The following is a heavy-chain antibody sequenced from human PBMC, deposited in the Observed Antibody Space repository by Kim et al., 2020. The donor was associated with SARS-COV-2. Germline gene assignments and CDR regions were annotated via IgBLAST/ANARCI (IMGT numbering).Heavy chain of an antibody. D-gene: IGHD6-6*01. Sequence: GDKTYAPKFKGRITETSDPSTSTVYMELSSLRSEDTAVYYCAREVESMDYWGQGTLVSVSS. CDR3: AREVESMDY. CDR2: GDK. J-gene: IGHJ4*02. V-gene: IGHV1-46*01.